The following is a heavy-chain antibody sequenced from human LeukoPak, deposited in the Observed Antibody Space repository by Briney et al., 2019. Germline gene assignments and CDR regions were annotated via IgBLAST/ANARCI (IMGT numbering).Heavy chain of an antibody. J-gene: IGHJ4*02. CDR3: AKDGQYSGGWYEGHFDY. CDR1: RFTFRSYG. CDR2: ISSDGSNT. V-gene: IGHV3-30*18. Sequence: GGSLRLSCAASRFTFRSYGMHWVRQAPGKGLEWVAVISSDGSNTCYADSVKGRFTISRDNSKNTLYLQMNSLRAEDTAVYYCAKDGQYSGGWYEGHFDYWGQGTLVTVSS. D-gene: IGHD6-19*01.